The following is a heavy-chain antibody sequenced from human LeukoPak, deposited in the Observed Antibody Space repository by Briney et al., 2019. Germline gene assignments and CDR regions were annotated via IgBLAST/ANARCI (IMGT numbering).Heavy chain of an antibody. CDR2: IFHSGST. D-gene: IGHD6-6*01. J-gene: IGHJ4*02. CDR3: ALTPYSTSGYFDY. CDR1: GYSISSGYF. Sequence: SETLSLTCSVSGYSISSGYFWGWIRQPPGKGLEWIGSIFHSGSTYYNPSLKSRVTISVDTSKNQFSLKLCSVTAADTAVYYCALTPYSTSGYFDYWGQGILVTVSS. V-gene: IGHV4-38-2*02.